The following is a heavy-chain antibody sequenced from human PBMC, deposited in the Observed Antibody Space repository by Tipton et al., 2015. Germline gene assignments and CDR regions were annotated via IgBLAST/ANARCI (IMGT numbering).Heavy chain of an antibody. J-gene: IGHJ3*02. CDR3: ARLPFVGGTCDDAFET. CDR2: IHYSGST. D-gene: IGHD2-15*01. Sequence: TLSLTCTVSGGSVSSGSYYWSWIRRPPGKGLEWIGYIHYSGSTNSNPSLKSRVTISVDTSENHFSLKLSSVTAEDTAVYYCARLPFVGGTCDDAFETWGQGTMVTVSS. V-gene: IGHV4-61*03. CDR1: GGSVSSGSYY.